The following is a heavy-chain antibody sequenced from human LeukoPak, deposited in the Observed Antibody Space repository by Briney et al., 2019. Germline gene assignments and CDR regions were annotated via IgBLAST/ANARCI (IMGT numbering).Heavy chain of an antibody. CDR3: ARSVRPELSFWGSYPCWFDP. D-gene: IGHD3-16*02. J-gene: IGHJ5*02. V-gene: IGHV3-13*01. Sequence: GGSLRLSCAASGFTFSSYDMHWVRQATGKGLEWVSAIGTAGDTYYPGSVKGRFTISRENTKNSLYLQMNSLRAGDTAVYYCARSVRPELSFWGSYPCWFDPWGQGTLVTVSS. CDR2: IGTAGDT. CDR1: GFTFSSYD.